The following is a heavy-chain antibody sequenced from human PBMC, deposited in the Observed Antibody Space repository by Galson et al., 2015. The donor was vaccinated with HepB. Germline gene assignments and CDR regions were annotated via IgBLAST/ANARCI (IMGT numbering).Heavy chain of an antibody. CDR2: IKSKTDGGTT. D-gene: IGHD4-17*01. V-gene: IGHV3-15*07. Sequence: SLRLSCAASGFTFSNAWMNWVRQAPGKGLEWVGRIKSKTDGGTTDYAAPVKGRFTISRDDSKNTLYLQMNSLKTEDTAVYYCTADPEGSTVTTLDYWGQGTLVTVSS. CDR1: GFTFSNAW. CDR3: TADPEGSTVTTLDY. J-gene: IGHJ4*02.